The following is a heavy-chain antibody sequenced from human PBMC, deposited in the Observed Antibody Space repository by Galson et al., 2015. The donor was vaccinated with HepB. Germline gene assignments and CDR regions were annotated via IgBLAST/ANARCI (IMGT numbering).Heavy chain of an antibody. V-gene: IGHV3-30-3*01. CDR3: ARDMGKVTPNYFDD. J-gene: IGHJ4*02. Sequence: SLRLPCAASGFTFTRYAIHWVRQAPGKGLEWVAFISYDGSNKFYGEFVKGRFTISRDNSKNTVYVQMNRLKPEDTAVYYCARDMGKVTPNYFDDWGQGTLVTVSS. D-gene: IGHD2-21*02. CDR1: GFTFTRYA. CDR2: ISYDGSNK.